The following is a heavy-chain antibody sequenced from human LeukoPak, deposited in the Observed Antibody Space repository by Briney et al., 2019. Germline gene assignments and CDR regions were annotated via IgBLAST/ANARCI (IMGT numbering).Heavy chain of an antibody. CDR1: GFTFSDYW. J-gene: IGHJ5*02. Sequence: GGSLRLSCAASGFTFSDYWMNWIRQAPGKGLEWVARIMKDGNEKYYVESIKGRFTISRDNAKNALYPQTNGLRAEDTGVYYCARGHLDPWGQGTLVTVSS. CDR3: ARGHLDP. V-gene: IGHV3-7*01. CDR2: IMKDGNEK.